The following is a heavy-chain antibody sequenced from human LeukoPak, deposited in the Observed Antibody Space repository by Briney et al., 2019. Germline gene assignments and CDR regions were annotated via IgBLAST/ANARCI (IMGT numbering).Heavy chain of an antibody. CDR3: ARDQWYQLIEVETRINY. Sequence: ASVKVSCKASGYTFTGYYMHWVRQAPGQGLEWMGRINPNSGDTNYAQKFQGRVTITRDTSINTAYMELSRQRSDDTAVYYCARDQWYQLIEVETRINYWGQGTLVTVSS. CDR2: INPNSGDT. D-gene: IGHD2-2*01. CDR1: GYTFTGYY. J-gene: IGHJ4*02. V-gene: IGHV1-2*06.